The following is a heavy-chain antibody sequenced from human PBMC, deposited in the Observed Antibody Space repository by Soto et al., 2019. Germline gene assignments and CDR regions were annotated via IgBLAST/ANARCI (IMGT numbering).Heavy chain of an antibody. V-gene: IGHV1-18*01. CDR2: ISAYNGNT. CDR1: GYTFTSYG. Sequence: QVQLVQSGAEVKKPGASVKVSCKASGYTFTSYGISWVRQAPGQGLEWMGWISAYNGNTNYAQKPQGRVTMTTDTSTSTAYMELRSLRSDDTAVYYCARGNVLRYFDWLSSHWYYGMDVWGQGTTVTVSS. CDR3: ARGNVLRYFDWLSSHWYYGMDV. D-gene: IGHD3-9*01. J-gene: IGHJ6*02.